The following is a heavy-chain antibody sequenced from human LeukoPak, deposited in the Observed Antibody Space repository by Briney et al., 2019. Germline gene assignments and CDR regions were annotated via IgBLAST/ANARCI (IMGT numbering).Heavy chain of an antibody. CDR1: GASINSSNW. CDR3: ARDQRYYDSSGYPEDGFDV. CDR2: IYHSGST. Sequence: SETLSLTCAVSGASINSSNWWSWVRQSPGKGLEWIGEIYHSGSTNYNPSLKSRVIISVDKSKNQFSLKVTFVTAADTAMYYCARDQRYYDSSGYPEDGFDVWGQGTMVTVSS. V-gene: IGHV4-4*02. J-gene: IGHJ3*01. D-gene: IGHD3-22*01.